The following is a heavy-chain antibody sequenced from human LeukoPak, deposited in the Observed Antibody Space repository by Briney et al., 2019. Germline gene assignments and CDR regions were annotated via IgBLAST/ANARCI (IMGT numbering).Heavy chain of an antibody. J-gene: IGHJ4*02. D-gene: IGHD3-10*01. Sequence: ASVKVSCKASGSTFTRYYIHWVRQAPGQGLEWMGWINPNSGGTNYAQKFQGRVTMTRDTSISTAYMELSSLRSEDTAVYYCARGLVMVRGVAFDYWGQGTLVTVSS. V-gene: IGHV1-2*02. CDR3: ARGLVMVRGVAFDY. CDR2: INPNSGGT. CDR1: GSTFTRYY.